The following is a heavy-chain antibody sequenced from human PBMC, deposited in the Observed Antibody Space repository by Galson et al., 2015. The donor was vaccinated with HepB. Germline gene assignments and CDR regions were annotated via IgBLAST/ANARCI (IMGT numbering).Heavy chain of an antibody. D-gene: IGHD3-22*01. CDR3: ARDHNYYNSSVYYDFFDI. CDR2: ISSSGSPI. J-gene: IGHJ3*02. Sequence: SLRLSCAASGFTFSSYEMNWVRQAPGRGLEWVSYISSSGSPIYYADSVKGRFTISRDDAKNSLYLQLNSLRTEDTGVYYCARDHNYYNSSVYYDFFDIWGQGTMVTVSS. CDR1: GFTFSSYE. V-gene: IGHV3-48*03.